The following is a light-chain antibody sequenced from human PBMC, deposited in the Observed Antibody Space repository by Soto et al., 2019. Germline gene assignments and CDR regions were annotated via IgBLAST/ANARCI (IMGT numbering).Light chain of an antibody. CDR2: AAS. Sequence: DIQMTQSPSSLSASVGDRVTITCRASQGISHFLAWYQQKPGKVPKLLIYAASILQSGVPPRFSGSGSGTDFTLTISTLQPEDVATYYCQQYNTLPRTFGHGTKVEI. CDR3: QQYNTLPRT. V-gene: IGKV1-27*01. CDR1: QGISHF. J-gene: IGKJ1*01.